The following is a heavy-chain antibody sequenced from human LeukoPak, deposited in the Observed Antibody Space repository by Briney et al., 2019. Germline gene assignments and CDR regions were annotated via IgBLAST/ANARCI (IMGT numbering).Heavy chain of an antibody. V-gene: IGHV3-11*05. D-gene: IGHD4-11*01. Sequence: PGGSLRLSCAASGFMFSDYFMSWIRQAPGKELEWTSYISSNSKYTKYADSVKGRFTTSRDNAKKSLYLQMNSLRAEDTAVYYCARDVHSDYDYYAMDVWGQGTTVTVSS. CDR2: ISSNSKYT. CDR3: ARDVHSDYDYYAMDV. J-gene: IGHJ6*02. CDR1: GFMFSDYF.